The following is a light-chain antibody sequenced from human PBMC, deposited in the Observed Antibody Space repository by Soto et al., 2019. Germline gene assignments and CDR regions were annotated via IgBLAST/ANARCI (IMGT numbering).Light chain of an antibody. V-gene: IGKV1-9*01. CDR1: QDIGSY. CDR2: HAS. Sequence: DIQLTQSPAFLSASVGDRVSITCRASQDIGSYLAWYQQKSGKAPKLLIYHASTLESGVPSRFSGSGSGTEFTLTISSLQPDDFATYYCQQYMSYSFGQGTKVDI. CDR3: QQYMSYS. J-gene: IGKJ1*01.